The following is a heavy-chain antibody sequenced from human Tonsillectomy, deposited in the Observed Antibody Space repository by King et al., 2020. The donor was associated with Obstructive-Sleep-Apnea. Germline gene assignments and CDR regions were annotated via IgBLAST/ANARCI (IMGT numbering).Heavy chain of an antibody. V-gene: IGHV4-59*08. CDR3: ARHPGIYDTLWYFGF. CDR2: IYYSGST. D-gene: IGHD3-22*01. J-gene: IGHJ4*02. Sequence: LQLQESGPGLVKPSETLSLTCSVSGGSISSNYWSWIRQPPGKGLEWIGYIYYSGSTKYNPSLESRVTISIDTSRNQFSLRLNSVTAADTAVYYCARHPGIYDTLWYFGFWGQGSLVTVSS. CDR1: GGSISSNY.